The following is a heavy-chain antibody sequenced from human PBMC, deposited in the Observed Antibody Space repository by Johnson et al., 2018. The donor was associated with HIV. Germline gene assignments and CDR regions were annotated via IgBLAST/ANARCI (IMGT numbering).Heavy chain of an antibody. CDR2: IGTAGDT. D-gene: IGHD1-26*01. Sequence: VQLVESGGGVVQPGRSLRLSCAASGFTFSTHDMHWVRQASGKGLEWVSAIGTAGDTYYPGSVKGRFTISRENAKNSVYLQMNSLRAGDTAVYYCARVWEGAFDIWGQGTMVTVSS. J-gene: IGHJ3*02. CDR1: GFTFSTHD. V-gene: IGHV3-13*01. CDR3: ARVWEGAFDI.